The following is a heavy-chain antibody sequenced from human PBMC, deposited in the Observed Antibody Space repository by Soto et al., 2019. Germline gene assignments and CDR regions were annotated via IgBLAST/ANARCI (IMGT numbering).Heavy chain of an antibody. D-gene: IGHD2-8*01. Sequence: GGSLRLSCAGSGFTFSSYSMNWVRQAPGKGLEWVSSIISSSTYIYYADSVKGRFTISRDNAKNSLYLQMNSLRAEDTAVYYCASSLGYCSNGVCYGANWFDPWGQGTLVTVSS. CDR3: ASSLGYCSNGVCYGANWFDP. J-gene: IGHJ5*02. CDR1: GFTFSSYS. V-gene: IGHV3-21*01. CDR2: IISSSTYI.